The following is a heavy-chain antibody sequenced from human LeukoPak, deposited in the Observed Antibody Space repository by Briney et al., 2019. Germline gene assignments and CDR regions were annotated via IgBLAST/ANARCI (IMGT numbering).Heavy chain of an antibody. CDR2: IYHSGST. J-gene: IGHJ4*02. CDR1: GGSISSGGYS. D-gene: IGHD3-22*01. CDR3: ARDLGYDSSEY. V-gene: IGHV4-30-2*01. Sequence: PSETLSLTCAVSGGSISSGGYSWSWIRQPPGKGLEWIGYIYHSGSTYYNPSLKSRVTISVDRSKNQFSLKLSSVTAADTAVYYCARDLGYDSSEYWGQGTLVTVSS.